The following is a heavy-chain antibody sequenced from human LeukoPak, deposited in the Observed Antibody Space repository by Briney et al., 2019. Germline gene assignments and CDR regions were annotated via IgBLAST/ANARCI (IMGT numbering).Heavy chain of an antibody. Sequence: GGSPRLSCAASGFTFSSYGMHWVRQAPGKGLEWVAVIWYDGSNKYYADSVKGRFTISRDNSKNTLYLQMNSLRAEDTAVYYCARDPRSYCGGDCPLGYWGQGTLVTVSS. CDR2: IWYDGSNK. CDR3: ARDPRSYCGGDCPLGY. CDR1: GFTFSSYG. J-gene: IGHJ4*02. D-gene: IGHD2-21*02. V-gene: IGHV3-33*01.